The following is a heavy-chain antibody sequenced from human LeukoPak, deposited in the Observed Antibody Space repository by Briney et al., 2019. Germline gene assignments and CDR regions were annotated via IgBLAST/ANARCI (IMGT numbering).Heavy chain of an antibody. CDR1: GFTLSTYS. J-gene: IGHJ4*02. CDR2: ISSSSGYI. V-gene: IGHV3-21*01. D-gene: IGHD5-24*01. Sequence: PGGSLRLSCAASGFTLSTYSMNWVRQAPGKGLEWVSSISSSSGYIYYADSVKGRFTISRDNAKNSLYLQMNSLRAEDTAAYYCARGVEMATTQPPDYWGQGTLVTVSS. CDR3: ARGVEMATTQPPDY.